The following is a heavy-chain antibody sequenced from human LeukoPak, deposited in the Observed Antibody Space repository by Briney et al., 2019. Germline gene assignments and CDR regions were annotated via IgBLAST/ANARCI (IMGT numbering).Heavy chain of an antibody. CDR3: ARVLSGYDPDDYYYYYYMDV. CDR1: GFTFSDYY. D-gene: IGHD5-12*01. J-gene: IGHJ6*03. Sequence: GGSLRLSCAASGFTFSDYYMSWIRQAPGKGLEWVSYIISSGSTIYYADSVKGRFTISRDNAKNSLYLQMNSLRAEDTAVYYCARVLSGYDPDDYYYYYYMDVWGKGTTVTISS. V-gene: IGHV3-11*01. CDR2: IISSGSTI.